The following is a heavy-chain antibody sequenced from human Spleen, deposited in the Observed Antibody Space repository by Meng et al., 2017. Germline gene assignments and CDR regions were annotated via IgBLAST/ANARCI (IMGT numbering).Heavy chain of an antibody. CDR2: IDPKNGDT. Sequence: QGQRAQPGDELKRPGPSVKVSCKPSGYNVPDYYIHWVRQAPGQGLEWMGRIDPKNGDTHYAQKFQGRVTMTGDTSISTAYMDLSGLRSDDPAVYYCARDEDISAAGKLFGDYWGQGTLVTVSS. V-gene: IGHV1-2*06. J-gene: IGHJ4*02. CDR1: GYNVPDYY. CDR3: ARDEDISAAGKLFGDY. D-gene: IGHD6-13*01.